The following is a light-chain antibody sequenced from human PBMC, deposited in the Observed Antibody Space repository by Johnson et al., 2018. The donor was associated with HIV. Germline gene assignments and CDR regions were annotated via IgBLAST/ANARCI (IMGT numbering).Light chain of an antibody. Sequence: QSLLTQPPSVSAAPGQKVTISCSGSSSNIGDNFVSWYQQLPGRAPKLLIYENNKRPSGIPDRFSGSKSGTSATLGITGLQTGDEADYYCGTWDSSLSAYVFGTGTKVTVL. CDR2: ENN. CDR1: SSNIGDNF. V-gene: IGLV1-51*02. CDR3: GTWDSSLSAYV. J-gene: IGLJ1*01.